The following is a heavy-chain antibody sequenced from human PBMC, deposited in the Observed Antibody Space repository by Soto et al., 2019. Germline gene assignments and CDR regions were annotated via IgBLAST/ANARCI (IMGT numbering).Heavy chain of an antibody. V-gene: IGHV3-13*04. CDR3: ARAIGPTLFDY. D-gene: IGHD3-22*01. CDR1: GITFSSYD. J-gene: IGHJ4*02. CDR2: IGTTGDT. Sequence: HPGGSLRLSCSASGITFSSYDLHWVRQGTGKGLEWVSAIGTTGDTYYAGSVKCRFTISRENAKNSLYLQINSLVAGDTAIYFCARAIGPTLFDYWGQGTLVTVSS.